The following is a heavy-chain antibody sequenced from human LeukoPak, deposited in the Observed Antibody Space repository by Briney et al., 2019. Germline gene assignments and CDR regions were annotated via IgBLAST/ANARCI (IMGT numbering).Heavy chain of an antibody. CDR1: GFSVSGNY. Sequence: GGSLRLSCVGSGFSVSGNYMSWVRQAPGKGLEWVSFINTGGSTYYADSAEGRFTISRDNSKNTLFLQLNSLRAEDTTVYYCGRGGLHSDFDSWGQGTLVTVSS. CDR2: INTGGST. CDR3: GRGGLHSDFDS. V-gene: IGHV3-66*01. D-gene: IGHD3-16*01. J-gene: IGHJ4*02.